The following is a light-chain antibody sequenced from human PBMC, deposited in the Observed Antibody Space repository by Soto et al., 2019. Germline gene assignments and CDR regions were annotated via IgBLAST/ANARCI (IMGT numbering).Light chain of an antibody. J-gene: IGKJ4*01. CDR3: QQLNSYPIT. Sequence: DIQLTQSPSFLSASVGDRVTITCRASQGISSYLAWYQQKPGKAPKLLIYAASTLESGVSSRFSGSRSGTEFTLTISSLQPEDFATYYCQQLNSYPITFGGGTKVELK. V-gene: IGKV1-9*01. CDR2: AAS. CDR1: QGISSY.